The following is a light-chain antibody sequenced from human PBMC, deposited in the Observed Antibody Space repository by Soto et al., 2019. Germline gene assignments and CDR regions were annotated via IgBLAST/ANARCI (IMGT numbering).Light chain of an antibody. J-gene: IGLJ1*01. CDR2: EVS. V-gene: IGLV2-14*01. CDR3: SSFTSSSTFV. Sequence: LTQPASVSGSPGQSITISCTGTSSDVGGYNYVSWYQQNPGKAPKLMVHEVSNRPSGVSNRFSGSKSGNTASLTISGLQAEDEADYYCSSFTSSSTFVFGTGTKVTVL. CDR1: SSDVGGYNY.